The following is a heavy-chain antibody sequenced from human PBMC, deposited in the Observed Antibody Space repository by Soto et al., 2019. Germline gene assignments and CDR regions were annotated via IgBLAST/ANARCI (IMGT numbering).Heavy chain of an antibody. V-gene: IGHV1-69*13. D-gene: IGHD4-17*01. CDR2: IIPKFGTT. J-gene: IGHJ4*02. CDR3: AREVDPYYGGNSLSLDY. CDR1: GGTFSTYG. Sequence: SVKVSCKASGGTFSTYGINWVRLAPGQGLEWMGWIIPKFGTTKNAQKFQGRVTLTADESTNTAYMELKYLRSEDTAVYFCAREVDPYYGGNSLSLDYWGQGTLVTSPQ.